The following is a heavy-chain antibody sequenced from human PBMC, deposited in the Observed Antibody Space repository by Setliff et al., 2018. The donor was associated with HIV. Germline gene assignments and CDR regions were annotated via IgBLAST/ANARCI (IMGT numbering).Heavy chain of an antibody. J-gene: IGHJ6*03. V-gene: IGHV1-2*02. Sequence: ASVKVSCKASGYTFTGYYMHWVRQAPGQGLEWMGWINPNSGGTNYAQKFQGRVTMTRDTSISTAYMELSGLRSDDTAGYYCARGADYYDSIGYRGGGLYYMDVWGKGTTVTVSS. D-gene: IGHD3-22*01. CDR1: GYTFTGYY. CDR2: INPNSGGT. CDR3: ARGADYYDSIGYRGGGLYYMDV.